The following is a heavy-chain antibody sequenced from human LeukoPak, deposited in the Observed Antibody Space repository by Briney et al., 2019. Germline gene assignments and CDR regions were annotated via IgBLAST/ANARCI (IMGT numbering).Heavy chain of an antibody. CDR2: IKSKTDGGTT. V-gene: IGHV3-15*01. D-gene: IGHD3-16*01. Sequence: GGSLRLSCAASGFTFSNAWMSWVRQAPGKGLEWVGRIKSKTDGGTTDYAAPVKGRFTISRDDSKNTLYLQMNSLKTEDTAMYYCITFGNDYVRGHFYWGQGTLVTVSS. CDR1: GFTFSNAW. J-gene: IGHJ4*02. CDR3: ITFGNDYVRGHFY.